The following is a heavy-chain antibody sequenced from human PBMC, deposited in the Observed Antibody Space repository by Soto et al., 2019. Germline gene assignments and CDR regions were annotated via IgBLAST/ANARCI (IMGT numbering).Heavy chain of an antibody. CDR2: TYSGGDT. J-gene: IGHJ4*02. V-gene: IGHV3-66*01. D-gene: IGHD4-17*01. Sequence: EVRLVESGGGLVQPGGSLRLSCAASGVTVGNNYMSWVRQAPGKGLEWVSVTYSGGDTRYADSVKGRFTMSRDSTKNTVYLQMASLRADDTDVYVCARNVPVTDLGYWGQGSLVTVSS. CDR1: GVTVGNNY. CDR3: ARNVPVTDLGY.